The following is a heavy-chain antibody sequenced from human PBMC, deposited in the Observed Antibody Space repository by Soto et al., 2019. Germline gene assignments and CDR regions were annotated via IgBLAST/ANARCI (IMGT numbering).Heavy chain of an antibody. J-gene: IGHJ5*02. D-gene: IGHD3-22*01. CDR2: IHYSGRT. CDR3: ARYYFDSSGYSNWFDP. V-gene: IGHV4-31*11. CDR1: GGSITSGAYY. Sequence: SETHSLTCAVSGGSITSGAYYWTWIRQHPGKGLDWIAYIHYSGRTYYNPSLKSRVTISVDTSNNQFSLKLSSVTAADTAVYYCARYYFDSSGYSNWFDPWGQGTLVTVSS.